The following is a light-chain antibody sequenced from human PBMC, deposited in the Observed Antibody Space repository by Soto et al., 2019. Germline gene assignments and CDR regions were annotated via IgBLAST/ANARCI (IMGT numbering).Light chain of an antibody. Sequence: QSVLTQPPSTSGAPGQRVTISCSGGNSNIGSYTVNWYQVLPGTAPKLLVYNNNQRPSGVPDRFSGSKSGTSASLAISVLRSDDEADYYCATWDGSRPVLGGGTKLTVL. CDR1: NSNIGSYT. J-gene: IGLJ2*01. CDR3: ATWDGSRPV. CDR2: NNN. V-gene: IGLV1-44*01.